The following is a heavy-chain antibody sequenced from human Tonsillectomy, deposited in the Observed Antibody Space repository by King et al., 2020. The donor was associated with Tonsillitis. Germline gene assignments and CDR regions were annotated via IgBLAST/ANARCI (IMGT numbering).Heavy chain of an antibody. D-gene: IGHD6-19*01. V-gene: IGHV3-33*01. CDR3: AREGGEQWLANQPTYFDY. CDR2: IWYDGSNK. J-gene: IGHJ4*02. Sequence: QVQLVESGGGVVQPGRSLRLSCAASGFTFSSYGMHWVRQAPGKGLEWVAVIWYDGSNKYYADSVKGRFTISRDNSKNTLYLQMNSLRAEDTAVYYCAREGGEQWLANQPTYFDYWGQGTLVTVSS. CDR1: GFTFSSYG.